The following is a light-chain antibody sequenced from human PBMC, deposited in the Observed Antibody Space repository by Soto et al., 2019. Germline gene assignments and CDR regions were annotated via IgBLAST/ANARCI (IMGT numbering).Light chain of an antibody. CDR1: SSDVGDYNY. CDR3: TSFTSSSTLV. CDR2: EVS. J-gene: IGLJ1*01. Sequence: QSALTQPASVSGSPGQSITISCTGTSSDVGDYNYVSWYQQHPGTAPKLMIYEVSNRPSGVSNRFSGSKSGNTASLTISGLQADDEADYYCTSFTSSSTLVFGTGTKLTVL. V-gene: IGLV2-14*01.